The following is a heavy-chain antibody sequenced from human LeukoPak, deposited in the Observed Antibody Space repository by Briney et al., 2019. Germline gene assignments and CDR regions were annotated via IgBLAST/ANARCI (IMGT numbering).Heavy chain of an antibody. CDR2: IYSSGST. CDR1: GFTVSSNY. Sequence: PGGSLTLSCAASGFTVSSNYMSWVRQAPGKGLEWVSVIYSSGSTYCADSVKGRFTIARDNSKNTLYLQMNSLRAEDTAVYYCARETYYYDSSGYGSAFDIWGQGTMVTVSS. V-gene: IGHV3-53*01. CDR3: ARETYYYDSSGYGSAFDI. J-gene: IGHJ3*02. D-gene: IGHD3-22*01.